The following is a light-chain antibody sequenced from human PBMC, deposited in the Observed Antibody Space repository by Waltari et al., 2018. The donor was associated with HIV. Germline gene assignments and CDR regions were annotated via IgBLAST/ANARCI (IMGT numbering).Light chain of an antibody. V-gene: IGLV9-49*02. J-gene: IGLJ1*01. CDR2: VGPGGIVG. CDR3: GADHGTGSNFVYV. Sequence: QPVLTQPPSASASLGASVTLTCTLSSGYSNYRVDWYQQRPGKGPRFVMRVGPGGIVGSKGDGIPDRFSALGSGLNRYLTIKNIQEEDESDYHCGADHGTGSNFVYVFGPGTKVTVL. CDR1: SGYSNYR.